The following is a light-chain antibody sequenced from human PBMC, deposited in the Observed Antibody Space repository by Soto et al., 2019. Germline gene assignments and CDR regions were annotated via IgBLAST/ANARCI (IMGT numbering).Light chain of an antibody. J-gene: IGKJ2*01. Sequence: EIVMTQSPATLSVSPGERATLSCRASQSVSSNLAWYQQKPGQAPRLLIYGASTRATGIPARFSGSGSGTEFTLTISSLQSGDFAVYYCQQYIGQGTKLEIK. CDR2: GAS. V-gene: IGKV3-15*01. CDR3: QQY. CDR1: QSVSSN.